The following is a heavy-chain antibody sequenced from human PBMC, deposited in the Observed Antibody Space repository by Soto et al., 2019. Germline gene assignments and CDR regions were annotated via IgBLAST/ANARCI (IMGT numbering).Heavy chain of an antibody. J-gene: IGHJ6*02. D-gene: IGHD2-2*01. V-gene: IGHV3-30*03. CDR2: ISYDGSNK. CDR3: AVGYCSSTSCYAPRLYYYGMDV. CDR1: GFTFSRYG. Sequence: GGSLRHSCEASGFTFSRYGMHWVRQAPGKGLDWVAVISYDGSNKYYADSVKGRFTISRDNSKNTLYLQMNSLRAEDTAVYCCAVGYCSSTSCYAPRLYYYGMDVWGQGTTVTVSS.